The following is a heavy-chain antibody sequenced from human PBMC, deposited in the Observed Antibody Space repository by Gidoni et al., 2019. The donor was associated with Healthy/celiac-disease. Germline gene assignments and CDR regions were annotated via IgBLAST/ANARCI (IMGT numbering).Heavy chain of an antibody. CDR1: GGSISSYY. Sequence: QVHLLESCHGLVKPSETLSLTCTFSGGSISSYYWRWIRQPPGKGLEWIGYIYYSGSTNYNPSLKSRVTISVDTSKNQFSLKLSSVTAADTAVYYCAREKGEGSGSYQDAFDIWGQGTMVTVSS. V-gene: IGHV4-59*01. CDR2: IYYSGST. J-gene: IGHJ3*02. D-gene: IGHD3-10*01. CDR3: AREKGEGSGSYQDAFDI.